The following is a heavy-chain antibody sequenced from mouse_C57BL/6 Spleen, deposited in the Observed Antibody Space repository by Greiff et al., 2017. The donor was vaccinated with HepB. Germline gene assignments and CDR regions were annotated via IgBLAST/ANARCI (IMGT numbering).Heavy chain of an antibody. CDR2: ISSGSSTI. D-gene: IGHD1-1*01. J-gene: IGHJ1*03. V-gene: IGHV5-17*01. CDR1: GFTFSDYG. CDR3: ARSLLSRYFDV. Sequence: EVHLVESGGGLVKPGGSLKLSCAASGFTFSDYGMHWVRQAPEKGLEWVAYISSGSSTIYYADTLKGRFTISRDNAKNTLFLQMTSLRSEDTAMYYCARSLLSRYFDVWGTGTTVTVSS.